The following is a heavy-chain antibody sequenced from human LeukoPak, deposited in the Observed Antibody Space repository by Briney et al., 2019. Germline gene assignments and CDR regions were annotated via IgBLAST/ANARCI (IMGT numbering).Heavy chain of an antibody. CDR2: IWYDGSNK. CDR3: AKDLSSYYFDY. J-gene: IGHJ4*02. D-gene: IGHD3-10*01. V-gene: IGHV3-30*02. Sequence: GGSLRLSCAASGFTFSSYGMHWVRQAPGKGLEWVAVIWYDGSNKYYADSVKGRFTISRDNSKNTLYLQMNSLRAEDTAVYYCAKDLSSYYFDYWGQGTLVTVSS. CDR1: GFTFSSYG.